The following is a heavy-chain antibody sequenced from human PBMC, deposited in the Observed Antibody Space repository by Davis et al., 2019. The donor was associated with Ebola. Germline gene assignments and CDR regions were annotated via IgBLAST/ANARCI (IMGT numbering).Heavy chain of an antibody. J-gene: IGHJ6*04. V-gene: IGHV3-30*04. CDR2: ISYDGNNK. CDR3: ARDSYGMDV. Sequence: GESLKISCAASGFTFSDYAMHWVRQAPGKGLEWVTVISYDGNNKYYADSVKGRFTISRDNSKNTLYLQIDSLRADDTAVYYCARDSYGMDVWGKGTTVTVS. CDR1: GFTFSDYA.